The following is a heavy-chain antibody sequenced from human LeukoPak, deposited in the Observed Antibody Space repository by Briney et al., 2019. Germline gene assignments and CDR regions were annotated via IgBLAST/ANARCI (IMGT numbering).Heavy chain of an antibody. V-gene: IGHV3-23*01. CDR1: GFTFDDYA. CDR3: AKVDSSSGADRFDP. CDR2: ISGSGGST. J-gene: IGHJ5*02. D-gene: IGHD6-13*01. Sequence: GGSLRLSCAASGFTFDDYAMHWVRQAPGKGLEWVSAISGSGGSTYYAESGKGRFTISRDNSKNTLYLQMNSLRAEDTAVYYCAKVDSSSGADRFDPWGQGTLVTVSS.